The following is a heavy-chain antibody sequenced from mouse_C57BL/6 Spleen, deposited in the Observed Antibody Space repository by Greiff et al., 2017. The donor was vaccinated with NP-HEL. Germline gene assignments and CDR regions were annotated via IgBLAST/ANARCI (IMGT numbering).Heavy chain of an antibody. CDR2: IRNKANGYTT. Sequence: EVKLQESGGGLVQPGGSLSLSCAASGFTFTDYYMSWVRQPPGKALEWLGFIRNKANGYTTEYSASVKGRFTISRDNSQSILYLPVNALRAEDSATYYCAKYIRGIPDWGQGTSVTVSS. J-gene: IGHJ4*01. V-gene: IGHV7-3*01. CDR3: AKYIRGIPD. CDR1: GFTFTDYY.